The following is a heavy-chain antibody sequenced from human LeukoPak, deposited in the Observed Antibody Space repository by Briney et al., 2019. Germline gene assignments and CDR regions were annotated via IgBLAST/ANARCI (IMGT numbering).Heavy chain of an antibody. CDR3: ARDYRGYFYGSGNH. CDR1: GYTFTTYG. Sequence: ASVKVSCKASGYTFTTYGISWVRQAPGQGLEWMGWISAHNGNTNYAQKLQGRVTMTTDTSTSTVYMELRSLRSDDTAVYYCARDYRGYFYGSGNHWGQGTLVTVSS. D-gene: IGHD3-10*01. V-gene: IGHV1-18*01. CDR2: ISAHNGNT. J-gene: IGHJ4*02.